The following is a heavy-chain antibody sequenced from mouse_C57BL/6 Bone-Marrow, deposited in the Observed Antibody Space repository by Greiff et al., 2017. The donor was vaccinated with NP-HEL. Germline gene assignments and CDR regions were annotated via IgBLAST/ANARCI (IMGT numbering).Heavy chain of an antibody. V-gene: IGHV5-16*01. CDR3: ARVYDGYYYFDY. CDR1: GFTFSDYY. Sequence: EVKLVESEGGLVQPGSSMKLSCTASGFTFSDYYMAWVRQVPEKGLEWVANINYDGSSTYYLDFLKSRFIISRDNAKNILYLQMSSLKSEDTATYYCARVYDGYYYFDYWGQGTTLTVSS. J-gene: IGHJ2*01. D-gene: IGHD2-3*01. CDR2: INYDGSST.